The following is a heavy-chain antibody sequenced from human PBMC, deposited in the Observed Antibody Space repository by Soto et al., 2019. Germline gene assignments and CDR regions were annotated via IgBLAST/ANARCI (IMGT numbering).Heavy chain of an antibody. CDR2: ISYDGSNK. D-gene: IGHD1-26*01. CDR1: GFTFRSYG. J-gene: IGHJ3*02. V-gene: IGHV3-30*18. Sequence: GGSLRLSCAASGFTFRSYGMHWVRQAPAKGLEWVAVISYDGSNKYYADSVKGRFTISRDNSKNTLYMQMNSLRAEDTAVYYCAKGGVGSTSNAFDIWGQGTMVTVSS. CDR3: AKGGVGSTSNAFDI.